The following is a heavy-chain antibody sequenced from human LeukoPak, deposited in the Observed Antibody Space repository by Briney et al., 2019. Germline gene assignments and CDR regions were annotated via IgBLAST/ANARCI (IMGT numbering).Heavy chain of an antibody. Sequence: GGSLRLSCAASGFPFSSYAVYWVRQAPGKGLEWVAVISYDGTNKYYADSVKGRFTISRDNSKNTLYLQMNSLRAEDTAVYYCAKIPQIVVVPAALNFQHWGQGTLVTVSS. D-gene: IGHD2-2*01. V-gene: IGHV3-30-3*02. J-gene: IGHJ1*01. CDR3: AKIPQIVVVPAALNFQH. CDR1: GFPFSSYA. CDR2: ISYDGTNK.